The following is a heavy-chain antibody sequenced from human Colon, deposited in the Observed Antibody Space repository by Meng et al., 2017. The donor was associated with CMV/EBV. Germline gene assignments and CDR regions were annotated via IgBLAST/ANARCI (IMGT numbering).Heavy chain of an antibody. CDR3: ARGKLELTGGWFDP. V-gene: IGHV3-53*01. J-gene: IGHJ5*02. CDR1: GFTVSSNY. CDR2: IYSGGST. D-gene: IGHD1-7*01. Sequence: GASLKISCAASGFTVSSNYMSWVRQAPGKGLEWVSVIYSGGSTYYADSVKGRFTISRDNSKNTLYLQMNSLRAEDTAVYYCARGKLELTGGWFDPWGQGTLVTVSS.